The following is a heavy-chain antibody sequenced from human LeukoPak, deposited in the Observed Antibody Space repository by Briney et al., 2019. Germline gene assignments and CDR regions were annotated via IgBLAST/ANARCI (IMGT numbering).Heavy chain of an antibody. Sequence: SQTLFLTCTVSGGSISSGGYYWSWIRQHPGKGLEWIGYIYYSGSTYYNPSLKSRVTISVDTSKNQFSLKLSSVTAADTAVYYCARDHYRKYGSGSYLWFDPWGQGTLVTVSS. D-gene: IGHD3-10*01. J-gene: IGHJ5*02. CDR2: IYYSGST. CDR1: GGSISSGGYY. CDR3: ARDHYRKYGSGSYLWFDP. V-gene: IGHV4-31*03.